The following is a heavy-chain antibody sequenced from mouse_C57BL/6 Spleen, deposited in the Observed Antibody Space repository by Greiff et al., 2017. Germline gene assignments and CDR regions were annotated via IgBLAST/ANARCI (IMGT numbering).Heavy chain of an antibody. D-gene: IGHD3-2*02. J-gene: IGHJ2*01. CDR3: ASQEANSYYIDY. CDR1: GYAFSSYW. Sequence: QVQLQQSGAELAKPGASVKISCKASGYAFSSYWMNWVKQRPGKGLEWIGQIYPGDGDTYSNGKFKGKATLTAYTSYSTAYMQLGSRTSEDSAVYFCASQEANSYYIDYWGQGTTLTVSS. V-gene: IGHV1-80*01. CDR2: IYPGDGDT.